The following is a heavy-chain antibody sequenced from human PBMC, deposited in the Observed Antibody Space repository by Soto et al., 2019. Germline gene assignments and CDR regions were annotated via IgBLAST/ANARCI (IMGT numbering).Heavy chain of an antibody. D-gene: IGHD2-21*01. J-gene: IGHJ4*02. V-gene: IGHV3-73*02. Sequence: EVQLVESGGGLVQPGGSLKLSCAASGFAFSDSAMHGILQASGKGREWIGRIRGKRGNDGTAYAASVKGRFTISRHESKTTTYLQMNSLKIEDTAVYYCTRRRDWTAVDPLDYWGQGTLVTVS. CDR2: IRGKRGNDGT. CDR3: TRRRDWTAVDPLDY. CDR1: GFAFSDSA.